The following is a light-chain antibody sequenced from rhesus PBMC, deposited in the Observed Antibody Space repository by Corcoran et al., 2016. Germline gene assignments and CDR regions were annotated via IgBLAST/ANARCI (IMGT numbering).Light chain of an antibody. CDR1: QDTSSY. CDR3: QQYNTLPLT. J-gene: IGKJ4*01. Sequence: DIQMTQSPSSLSASVGDRVTITCRASQDTSSYSNWYQQKPGKAPKPLIYHANRMERGVPSRFSGSGSGTEFTFTISNLQPEDFATYCYQQYNTLPLTFGGGTKVEVK. V-gene: IGKV1-32*01. CDR2: HAN.